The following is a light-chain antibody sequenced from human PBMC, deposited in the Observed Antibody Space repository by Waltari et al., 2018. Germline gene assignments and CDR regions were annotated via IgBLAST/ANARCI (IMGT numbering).Light chain of an antibody. Sequence: QSGLTQPASVSGSPGQSITISCTGTSSDVGHHNLVSWYQQYPGKAPKLMVYEVTKRTSGVSDRFSGSKSGNTASLTIYGLQSEDEADYYCCSYAGLGIYVFGTGTKVTVL. CDR3: CSYAGLGIYV. V-gene: IGLV2-23*02. CDR1: SSDVGHHNL. CDR2: EVT. J-gene: IGLJ1*01.